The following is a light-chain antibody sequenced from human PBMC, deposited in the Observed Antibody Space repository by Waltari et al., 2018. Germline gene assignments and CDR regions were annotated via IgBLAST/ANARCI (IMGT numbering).Light chain of an antibody. Sequence: DIQMTQSPSSVSASLGDRVTITCRASQDISRYLAWYQQTPGRSPKLLIFDTSSLQSGVPSRFSGSGSGTDFTLTISTLQPEDFPTYYCLQVSNFPITFGQGTRLEIK. CDR2: DTS. V-gene: IGKV1D-12*01. CDR3: LQVSNFPIT. J-gene: IGKJ5*01. CDR1: QDISRY.